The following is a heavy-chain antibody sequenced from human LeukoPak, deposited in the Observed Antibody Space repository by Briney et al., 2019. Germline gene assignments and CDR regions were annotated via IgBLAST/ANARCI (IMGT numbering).Heavy chain of an antibody. CDR2: IIPIFGTT. Sequence: SVKVSCKPSGGTFSSYTITWVRQAPGQGLEWMGGIIPIFGTTNYAQKFQGRVTITADESTSTAYMELSSLRSEDTAVYYCARGWQLGGDLGDAFDIWGQGTMVTVSS. CDR1: GGTFSSYT. J-gene: IGHJ3*02. CDR3: ARGWQLGGDLGDAFDI. V-gene: IGHV1-69*13. D-gene: IGHD2-21*01.